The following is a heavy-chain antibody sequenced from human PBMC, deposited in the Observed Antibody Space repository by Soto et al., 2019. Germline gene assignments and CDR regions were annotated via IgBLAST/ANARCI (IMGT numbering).Heavy chain of an antibody. D-gene: IGHD2-21*01. CDR3: ARRPHLADNVELDY. CDR2: IRAYSGHT. CDR1: GYTFTNYG. V-gene: IGHV1-18*01. Sequence: QVQLVQSGAEVKKPGASVTVSCQASGYTFTNYGINWVRQAPGQGLEWMGWIRAYSGHTNYAQKLQDRVTKTTDTSRITAYMALRSLRSDDTAVYYGARRPHLADNVELDYWGQGTLVTVSS. J-gene: IGHJ4*02.